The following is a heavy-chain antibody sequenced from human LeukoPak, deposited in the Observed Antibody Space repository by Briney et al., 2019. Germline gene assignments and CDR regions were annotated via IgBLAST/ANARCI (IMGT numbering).Heavy chain of an antibody. CDR3: ARERQDTILHSGAFDI. Sequence: PGRCPRLSCAPSGFTLSTYFMRWVRPTPRKRLEWVAGIASDGSHTFYVESVKGRFTISRDNSKNTLYLQRTSLRAEDTAVYFCARERQDTILHSGAFDIWGQGTMVTVSS. CDR1: GFTLSTYF. V-gene: IGHV3-30-3*01. D-gene: IGHD2-21*01. J-gene: IGHJ3*02. CDR2: IASDGSHT.